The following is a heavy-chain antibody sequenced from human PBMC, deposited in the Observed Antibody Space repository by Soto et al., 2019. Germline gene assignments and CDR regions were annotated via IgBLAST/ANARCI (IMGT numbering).Heavy chain of an antibody. CDR3: AGELDIHHGLGY. CDR1: WGSVSNNTAT. J-gene: IGHJ4*02. Sequence: SQTLSLTCAISWGSVSNNTATWNWVRQSPSRGLEWLGRTYYRSNWNFDYALSVKSRITINPDTSKNQFSLQLNSLTPEDTAVYYCAGELDIHHGLGYWGPGTSVTVSS. CDR2: TYYRSNWNF. V-gene: IGHV6-1*01. D-gene: IGHD3-3*02.